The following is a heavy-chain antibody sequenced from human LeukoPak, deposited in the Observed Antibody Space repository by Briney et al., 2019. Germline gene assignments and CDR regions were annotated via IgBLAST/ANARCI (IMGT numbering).Heavy chain of an antibody. V-gene: IGHV4-30-2*01. Sequence: SQTLSLTCTVSGGSISSGGYYWSWIRQPPGKGLEWIGYIYHSGSTYYNPSLKSRVTISVDTSKNQFSLKLSSVTAADTAVYYCARLAGTYLTYWFFDLWGRGTLVTVPS. D-gene: IGHD1-26*01. J-gene: IGHJ2*01. CDR1: GGSISSGGYY. CDR2: IYHSGST. CDR3: ARLAGTYLTYWFFDL.